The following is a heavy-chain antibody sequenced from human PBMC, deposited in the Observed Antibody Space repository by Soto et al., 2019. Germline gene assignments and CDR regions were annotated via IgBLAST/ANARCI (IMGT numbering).Heavy chain of an antibody. Sequence: SETLSLTCSVSGGSVSNKTYYWSWIRQPPGKRLEWIGYVYYSGTTNYNPSLKSRVTMSVDLSKNQFSLRLSSVTTADTALYYCARTTAVPNTLRSRYFFDYWGQGTLVTVSS. D-gene: IGHD4-17*01. CDR2: VYYSGTT. CDR3: ARTTAVPNTLRSRYFFDY. CDR1: GGSVSNKTYY. J-gene: IGHJ4*02. V-gene: IGHV4-61*01.